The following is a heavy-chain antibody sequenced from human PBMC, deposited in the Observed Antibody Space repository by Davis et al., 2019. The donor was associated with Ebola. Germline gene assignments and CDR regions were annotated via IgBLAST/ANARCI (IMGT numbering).Heavy chain of an antibody. CDR3: ARDGFSCSRGDCSNDGFGV. J-gene: IGHJ3*01. Sequence: GESLKISCVASGFTFDKYEMSWVRQAPGKGLEWVATIYQHECGSHHVDSVKGRFSISRDNAKNSVYLQMSSLEADDTAVYYCARDGFSCSRGDCSNDGFGVWGQGTMVTVSS. CDR1: GFTFDKYE. V-gene: IGHV3-7*03. D-gene: IGHD2-21*02. CDR2: IYQHECGS.